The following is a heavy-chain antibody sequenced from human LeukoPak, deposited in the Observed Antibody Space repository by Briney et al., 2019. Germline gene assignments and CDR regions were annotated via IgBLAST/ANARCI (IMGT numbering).Heavy chain of an antibody. CDR1: GFTFSSYG. J-gene: IGHJ3*02. CDR3: AKDLNWSLVWFGGDVAFDI. D-gene: IGHD3-10*01. V-gene: IGHV3-30*18. Sequence: GGSLRLSCAASGFTFSSYGMHWVRQAPGKGLEWVAVISYDGSNKYYADSVKGRFTISRDNSKSTLYLQMNSLRAEDTAVYYCAKDLNWSLVWFGGDVAFDIWGQGTMVTVSS. CDR2: ISYDGSNK.